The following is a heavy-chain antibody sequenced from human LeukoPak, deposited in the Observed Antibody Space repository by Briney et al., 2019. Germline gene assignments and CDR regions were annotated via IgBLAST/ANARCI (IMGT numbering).Heavy chain of an antibody. J-gene: IGHJ4*02. D-gene: IGHD5-12*01. Sequence: SGGSLRLSCAASGFTFSSYWMSWVRPAPGKGLEWVANIKQDGSEKYYVDSVKGRFTISRDNAKNSLYLQMNSLRAEDTAVYYCAKETRGSHSDYWGQGTLVTVSS. V-gene: IGHV3-7*01. CDR2: IKQDGSEK. CDR1: GFTFSSYW. CDR3: AKETRGSHSDY.